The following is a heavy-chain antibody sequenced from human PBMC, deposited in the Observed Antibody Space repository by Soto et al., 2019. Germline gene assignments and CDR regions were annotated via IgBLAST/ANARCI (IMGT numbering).Heavy chain of an antibody. CDR2: IIPIFGTA. D-gene: IGHD1-26*01. Sequence: SVKVSCKASGGTFSSYAISWVRQAPGQGLEWMGGIIPIFGTANYAQKLQGRVTMTTDTSTSTAYMELRSLRSDDTAVYYCARVTLGSYPGGYWGQGTLVTVSS. V-gene: IGHV1-69*05. CDR3: ARVTLGSYPGGY. J-gene: IGHJ4*02. CDR1: GGTFSSYA.